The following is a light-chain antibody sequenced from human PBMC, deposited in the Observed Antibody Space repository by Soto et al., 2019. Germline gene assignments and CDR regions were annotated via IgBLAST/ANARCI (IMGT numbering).Light chain of an antibody. CDR1: ETVRSN. J-gene: IGKJ5*01. V-gene: IGKV3-15*01. CDR3: QQFNNYPPT. Sequence: RVMTQSPDTLSVSPGERATLSCRASETVRSNLAWYQQKPGQAPRLLIYGASTRATGIPARFSGSGSGTEFTLTISSLQPEDFATYYCQQFNNYPPTFGQGTRLEI. CDR2: GAS.